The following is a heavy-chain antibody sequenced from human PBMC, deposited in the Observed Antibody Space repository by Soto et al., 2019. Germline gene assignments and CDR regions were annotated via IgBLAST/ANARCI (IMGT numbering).Heavy chain of an antibody. V-gene: IGHV3-49*03. D-gene: IGHD2-21*02. J-gene: IGHJ6*02. Sequence: GGSLRLSCTASGFTFGDYAMSWFRQAPGKGLEWVGFIRSKAYGGTTEYAASVKGRFTISRDDSKSIAYLQMNSLKTEDTAVYYCTRAIVVVTATPLPNYYYDGMDVWGQGTTFIVSS. CDR2: IRSKAYGGTT. CDR3: TRAIVVVTATPLPNYYYDGMDV. CDR1: GFTFGDYA.